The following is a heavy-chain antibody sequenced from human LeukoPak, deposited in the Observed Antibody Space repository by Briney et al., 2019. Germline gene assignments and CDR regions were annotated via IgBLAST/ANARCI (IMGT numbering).Heavy chain of an antibody. CDR1: GFSFRSYG. D-gene: IGHD2-21*01. CDR3: RKVKFQFLILTYFDY. V-gene: IGHV3-30*18. J-gene: IGHJ4*01. Sequence: GGSLRLSCAASGFSFRSYGMHWVRQTPGKGLEWVAVISYDGSNKYYADSVKGRFTISRDNSKNTLYLQMNSLRPEDTAVYYCRKVKFQFLILTYFDYWGQEPWSPSPQ. CDR2: ISYDGSNK.